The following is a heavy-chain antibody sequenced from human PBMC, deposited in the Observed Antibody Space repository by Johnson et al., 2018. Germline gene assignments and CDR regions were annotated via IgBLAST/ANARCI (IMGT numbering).Heavy chain of an antibody. Sequence: QVQLQESGPGLVKPSETLSLTCNVSGGSISSYYWSWIRQPPGKGLAWLGSIYYSGSTNYNPSLKRRVPISVDPSTNQFSLKLSSETAADTAVYDCARDLSEAFDIWGQGTMVTVSS. CDR2: IYYSGST. D-gene: IGHD1-14*01. V-gene: IGHV4-59*01. CDR1: GGSISSYY. J-gene: IGHJ3*02. CDR3: ARDLSEAFDI.